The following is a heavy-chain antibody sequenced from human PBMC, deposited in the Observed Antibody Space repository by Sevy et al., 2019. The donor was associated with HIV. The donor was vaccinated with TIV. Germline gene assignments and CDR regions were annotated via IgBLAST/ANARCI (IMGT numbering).Heavy chain of an antibody. Sequence: GGSLRLSCAASGFTFSSYSMNWVRQAPGKGLEWVSSISSSSSYIYYSDSVKGRFTISRDNAKNSLYLQMNSLRAEDTAVYYCARETVYYYDSSGYYFPLDYWGQGTLVTVSS. D-gene: IGHD3-22*01. V-gene: IGHV3-21*01. CDR1: GFTFSSYS. J-gene: IGHJ4*02. CDR2: ISSSSSYI. CDR3: ARETVYYYDSSGYYFPLDY.